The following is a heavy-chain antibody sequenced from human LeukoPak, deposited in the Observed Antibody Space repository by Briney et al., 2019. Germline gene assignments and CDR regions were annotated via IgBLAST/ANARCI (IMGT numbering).Heavy chain of an antibody. CDR3: ARVGSGYYWGYYYGMDV. CDR1: GYTFTSYG. Sequence: ASVKVSCKASGYTFTSYGISWVRQAPGQGLERMGWISAYNGNTNYAQKLQGRVTMTTDTSTSTAYMELRSLRSDDTAVYYCARVGSGYYWGYYYGMDVWGQGTTVTVSS. J-gene: IGHJ6*02. D-gene: IGHD3-22*01. V-gene: IGHV1-18*01. CDR2: ISAYNGNT.